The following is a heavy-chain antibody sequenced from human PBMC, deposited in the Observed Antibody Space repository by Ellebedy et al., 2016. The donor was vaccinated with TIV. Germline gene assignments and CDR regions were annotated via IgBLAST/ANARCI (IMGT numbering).Heavy chain of an antibody. J-gene: IGHJ6*02. D-gene: IGHD1-26*01. CDR2: INSDGSST. V-gene: IGHV3-74*01. Sequence: GGSLRLXXAASGFTFSSYWMHWVRQAPGKGLVWVSRINSDGSSTSYADSVKGRFTISRDNAKNTLYLQMNSLRGEDTAVYYCARGTPEMSGSYLQYYYGMDVWGQGTTVTVSS. CDR3: ARGTPEMSGSYLQYYYGMDV. CDR1: GFTFSSYW.